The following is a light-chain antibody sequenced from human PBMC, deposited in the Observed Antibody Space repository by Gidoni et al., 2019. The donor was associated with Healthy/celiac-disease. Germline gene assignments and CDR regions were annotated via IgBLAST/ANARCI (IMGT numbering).Light chain of an antibody. CDR2: DAS. Sequence: EIVLTQSPATLSLSPGERATPSCGASQSVSSSYLAWYQQKPGLAPRLLIYDASSRATGIPDRFSGSGSGTDFTLTISRLEPEDFAVYYCQQYGSSPPYTFGQGTQLEIK. CDR1: QSVSSSY. CDR3: QQYGSSPPYT. V-gene: IGKV3D-20*01. J-gene: IGKJ2*01.